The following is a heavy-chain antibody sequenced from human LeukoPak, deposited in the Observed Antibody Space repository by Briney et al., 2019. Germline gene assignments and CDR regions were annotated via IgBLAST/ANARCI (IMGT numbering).Heavy chain of an antibody. CDR3: ARDDY. J-gene: IGHJ4*02. Sequence: PSETLSLTCAVYGGSFCGYYWSWIRQPPGKGLEWIGEINHSGSTNYNPSLKSRVTISVDTSKNQFSLKLSSVTAADTAVYYCARDDYWGQGTLVTVSS. CDR1: GGSFCGYY. CDR2: INHSGST. V-gene: IGHV4-34*01.